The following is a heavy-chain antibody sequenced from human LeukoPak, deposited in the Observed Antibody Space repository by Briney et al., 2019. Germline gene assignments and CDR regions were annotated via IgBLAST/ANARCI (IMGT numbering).Heavy chain of an antibody. Sequence: GGSLRLSCVASGFTFSNYWMSWVRQAPGKGLEWVANIKQDGSEKYYVDSLKGRFTISRDNAENSLFLQLNSLRADDTAVYYCVRLWDNSGFFGYWGQGALVTVSS. J-gene: IGHJ4*02. V-gene: IGHV3-7*01. CDR2: IKQDGSEK. CDR3: VRLWDNSGFFGY. D-gene: IGHD3-22*01. CDR1: GFTFSNYW.